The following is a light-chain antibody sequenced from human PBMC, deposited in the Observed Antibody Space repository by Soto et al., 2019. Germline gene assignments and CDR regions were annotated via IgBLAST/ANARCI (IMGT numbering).Light chain of an antibody. CDR2: SNN. CDR3: AAWDDSRNGVI. J-gene: IGLJ2*01. V-gene: IGLV1-44*01. CDR1: SSNIGSHT. Sequence: QSVLTQPPSASGTPGQRITISCSGSSSNIGSHTVNWHQQVPGTAPKLLIYSNNERPSGVPDRFSGSKSGTSASLAISGLQAGDEADYYCAAWDDSRNGVIFGGGTKVTVL.